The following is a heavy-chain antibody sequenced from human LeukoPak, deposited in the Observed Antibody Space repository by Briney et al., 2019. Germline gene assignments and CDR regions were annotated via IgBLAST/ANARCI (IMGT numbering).Heavy chain of an antibody. CDR1: GFTFSSYG. D-gene: IGHD3-22*01. V-gene: IGHV3-30*02. Sequence: QTGGSLRLSCAASGFTFSSYGMHWVRQAPGKGLEWVTFIRYDGSNKYYADSVKGRFTISRDNSKNTLYLQMNSLRAEDTAVYYCARSGTTYYYDSGTRIWGQGTMVTVSS. CDR2: IRYDGSNK. J-gene: IGHJ3*02. CDR3: ARSGTTYYYDSGTRI.